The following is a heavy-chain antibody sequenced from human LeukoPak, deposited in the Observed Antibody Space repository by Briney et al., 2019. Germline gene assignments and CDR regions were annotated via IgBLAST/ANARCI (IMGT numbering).Heavy chain of an antibody. J-gene: IGHJ3*02. Sequence: PSETLSLTCTVSGGSISSFYWSWIRQPPGKGLEYIGYISYSGTTSYNPSLKSRVTTSVDTSKNQFSLKLTSVTAADTAVYYCARDKGLPQAFDIWGQGTMVTVSS. CDR1: GGSISSFY. D-gene: IGHD5/OR15-5a*01. CDR2: ISYSGTT. CDR3: ARDKGLPQAFDI. V-gene: IGHV4-59*01.